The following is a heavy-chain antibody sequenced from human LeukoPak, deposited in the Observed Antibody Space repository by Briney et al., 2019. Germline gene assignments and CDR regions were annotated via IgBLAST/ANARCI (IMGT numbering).Heavy chain of an antibody. Sequence: PGRSLRLSCAASGFTFSSYGMHWVRQAPGKGLEWVAVIWYDGSNKYYADSVKGRFTISRDNSKNTLYLQMNSLRAEDTAVYYCARDPGAVAPLYGMDVWGQGTTVTVSS. V-gene: IGHV3-33*01. CDR1: GFTFSSYG. CDR2: IWYDGSNK. J-gene: IGHJ6*02. D-gene: IGHD6-19*01. CDR3: ARDPGAVAPLYGMDV.